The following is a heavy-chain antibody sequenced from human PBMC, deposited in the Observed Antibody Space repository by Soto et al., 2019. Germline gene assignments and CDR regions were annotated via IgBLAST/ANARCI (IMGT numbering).Heavy chain of an antibody. Sequence: GASVKVSCKASGYTFTSYYTHWVRQAPGQGLEWMGIINPSGGSTTYAQKFQGRVTMTRDTSTSTVYMELSSLRPEDTAVYYCARGDIVAIFGMDVWGQGTTVTVSS. D-gene: IGHD5-12*01. V-gene: IGHV1-46*01. CDR1: GYTFTSYY. CDR3: ARGDIVAIFGMDV. J-gene: IGHJ6*02. CDR2: INPSGGST.